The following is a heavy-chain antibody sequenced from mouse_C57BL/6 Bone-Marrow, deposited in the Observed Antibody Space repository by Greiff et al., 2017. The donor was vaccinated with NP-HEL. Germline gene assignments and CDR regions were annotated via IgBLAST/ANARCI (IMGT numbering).Heavy chain of an antibody. V-gene: IGHV1-81*01. CDR3: AREPPYYFDY. CDR2: IYPRSGNT. Sequence: QVQLKESGAELARPGASVKLSCKASGYTFTSYGISWVKQRTGQGLEWIGEIYPRSGNTYYNEKFKGKATLTADKSSSTAYMELRSLTSEDSAVYFCAREPPYYFDYWGQGTTLTVSS. J-gene: IGHJ2*01. CDR1: GYTFTSYG.